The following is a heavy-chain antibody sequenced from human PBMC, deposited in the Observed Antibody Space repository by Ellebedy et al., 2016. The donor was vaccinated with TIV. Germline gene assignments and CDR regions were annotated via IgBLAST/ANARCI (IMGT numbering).Heavy chain of an antibody. CDR1: GFTFSSYA. D-gene: IGHD2-21*01. CDR2: ISGSGGST. V-gene: IGHV3-23*01. Sequence: GESLKISXAASGFTFSSYAMSWVRQAPGKGLEWVSAISGSGGSTYYADSVKGRFTISRDNSKNTLYLQMNSLRAEDTAVYYCARGGPSRIQYYYYGMDVWGQGTTVTVSS. J-gene: IGHJ6*02. CDR3: ARGGPSRIQYYYYGMDV.